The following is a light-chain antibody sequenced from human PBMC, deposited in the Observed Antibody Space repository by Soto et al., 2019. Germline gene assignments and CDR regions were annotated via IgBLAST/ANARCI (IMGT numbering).Light chain of an antibody. J-gene: IGLJ2*01. V-gene: IGLV1-51*01. CDR3: GTWDSSLSAGV. Sequence: QSVLTQPPSVSAAPGQTVTISCSGSSSNIGNNYVSWYQQLPGTAPKLLIYDNNKRPSGIPDRFSGAKSCTSTTLGITGRQTGDEADYYCGTWDSSLSAGVFGGGTKVTVL. CDR1: SSNIGNNY. CDR2: DNN.